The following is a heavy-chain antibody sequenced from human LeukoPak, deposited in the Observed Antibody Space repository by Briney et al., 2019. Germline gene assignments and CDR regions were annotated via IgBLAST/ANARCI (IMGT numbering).Heavy chain of an antibody. Sequence: PGGSLRLSCAASGFTFSSYGMHWVRQAPGKGLEWVAFIRYDGSNKYYADSVKGRFTISRDNSKNTLYLQMSSLRAEDTAVYYCAKLSGSYYYYYMDVWGKGTTVTVSS. CDR2: IRYDGSNK. J-gene: IGHJ6*03. CDR1: GFTFSSYG. CDR3: AKLSGSYYYYYMDV. D-gene: IGHD1-26*01. V-gene: IGHV3-30*02.